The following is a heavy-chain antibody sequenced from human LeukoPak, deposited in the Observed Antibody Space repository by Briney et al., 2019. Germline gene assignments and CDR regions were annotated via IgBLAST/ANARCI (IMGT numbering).Heavy chain of an antibody. CDR3: ARAPIMITFGGVIVIPVPGYFDY. Sequence: GASVKVSCKASGYTFTSYDINWVRQATGQGLEWMGWMNPNSGNTGYAQKFQGRVTMTRNTSISTAYMELSSLRSEDTAVYYCARAPIMITFGGVIVIPVPGYFDYWGQGTLVTVSS. CDR2: MNPNSGNT. V-gene: IGHV1-8*01. D-gene: IGHD3-16*02. J-gene: IGHJ4*02. CDR1: GYTFTSYD.